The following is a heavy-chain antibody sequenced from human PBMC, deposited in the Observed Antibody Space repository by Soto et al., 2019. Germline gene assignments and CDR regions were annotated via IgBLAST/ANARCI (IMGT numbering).Heavy chain of an antibody. CDR1: GFTFSSYW. CDR3: ARDTNSYRSGSYYLGRYYYYGMDV. J-gene: IGHJ6*02. CDR2: IKQDGSEK. Sequence: PGGCLRLSCAASGFTFSSYWMSWVRQAPGKGLEWVANIKQDGSEKYYVDSVKGRFTISRDNAKNSLYLQMNSLRAEDTAVYYCARDTNSYRSGSYYLGRYYYYGMDVWGHGTSVTSSS. D-gene: IGHD3-10*01. V-gene: IGHV3-7*05.